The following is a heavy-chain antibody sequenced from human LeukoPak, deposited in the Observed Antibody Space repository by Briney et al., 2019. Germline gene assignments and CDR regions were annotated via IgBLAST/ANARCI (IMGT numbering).Heavy chain of an antibody. Sequence: GSLRLSCAASGFTFSSYSMNWVRQAPGKGLEWVSSISSSSSYIYYADSVKGRFTISRDNAKNSLYLQMNSLRAEDTAVYYCARDPRTYYYDSSGYYDYWGQGTLVTVSS. V-gene: IGHV3-21*01. D-gene: IGHD3-22*01. CDR2: ISSSSSYI. CDR3: ARDPRTYYYDSSGYYDY. CDR1: GFTFSSYS. J-gene: IGHJ4*02.